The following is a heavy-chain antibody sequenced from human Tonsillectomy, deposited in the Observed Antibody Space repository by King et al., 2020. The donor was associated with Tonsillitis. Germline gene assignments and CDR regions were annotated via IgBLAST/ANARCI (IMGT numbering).Heavy chain of an antibody. Sequence: VQLVESGGGVVQPGGSLRLSCAASGFTFSDYGMHWVRQAPGQGLEWVAFIRYDGSNKYYADSVKGRFTISRDNSKNTLYLQINGLRAEDTAVYFCAKVPHTGYDVLSGFDFWGQGTLVTVSS. D-gene: IGHD3-9*01. CDR1: GFTFSDYG. CDR3: AKVPHTGYDVLSGFDF. V-gene: IGHV3-30*02. CDR2: IRYDGSNK. J-gene: IGHJ4*02.